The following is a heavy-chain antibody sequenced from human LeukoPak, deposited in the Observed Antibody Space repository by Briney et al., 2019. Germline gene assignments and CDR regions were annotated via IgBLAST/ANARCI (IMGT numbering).Heavy chain of an antibody. CDR2: ITNDGSST. D-gene: IGHD3-3*01. CDR3: AQRFLEPLDY. Sequence: GGSLRLSCAASGLTFSSHWMHWVRQAPGKGLVWVSRITNDGSSTTYADSVKGRFTISRDNSKNTLYLQMNSLRAEDTAVYYCAQRFLEPLDYWGQGTLVTVSS. J-gene: IGHJ4*02. CDR1: GLTFSSHW. V-gene: IGHV3-74*01.